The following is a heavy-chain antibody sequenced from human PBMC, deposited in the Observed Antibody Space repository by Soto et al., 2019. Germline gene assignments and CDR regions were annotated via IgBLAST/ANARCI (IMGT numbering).Heavy chain of an antibody. CDR3: ARHHVLVVDP. CDR1: GGSINSSSYY. J-gene: IGHJ5*02. CDR2: IDYSVDA. D-gene: IGHD2-15*01. V-gene: IGHV4-39*01. Sequence: QLQLQETGPGLVRPSETLSLTCTVSGGSINSSSYYWGWIRQPPGKGLEWIGSIDYSVDAYYNPPLKSRVTISIDTAKNQCSLKLFSVTAADTAVYYCARHHVLVVDPWGQGPLVTVSS.